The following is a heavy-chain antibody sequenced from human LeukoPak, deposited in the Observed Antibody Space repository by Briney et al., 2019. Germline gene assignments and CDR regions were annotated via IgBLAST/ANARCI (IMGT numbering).Heavy chain of an antibody. D-gene: IGHD2-21*01. CDR1: GFTVSSNY. CDR3: ARDIPAPGDAKIDC. CDR2: IYSGGST. J-gene: IGHJ4*02. V-gene: IGHV3-66*01. Sequence: GGSLRLSCAASGFTVSSNYMSWVRHAPGKGLEWVSVIYSGGSTYYADSVKGRFTISRDNSKNTLYLQMNSLRAEDTAVYYCARDIPAPGDAKIDCWGQGALVTVSS.